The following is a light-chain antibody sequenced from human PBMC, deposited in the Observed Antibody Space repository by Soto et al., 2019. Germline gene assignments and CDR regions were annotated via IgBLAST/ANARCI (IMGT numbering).Light chain of an antibody. CDR1: SSDVGSYNL. Sequence: QSVLTQPASVSGSPGQSITISCTGASSDVGSYNLVSWYQRHPGKAPKLMIYEGSKRPSGVSNRFSGSKSGNTASLTISGLQAEDEADYYCCSYAGSSTDVFGTGTKVTVL. CDR3: CSYAGSSTDV. J-gene: IGLJ1*01. CDR2: EGS. V-gene: IGLV2-23*01.